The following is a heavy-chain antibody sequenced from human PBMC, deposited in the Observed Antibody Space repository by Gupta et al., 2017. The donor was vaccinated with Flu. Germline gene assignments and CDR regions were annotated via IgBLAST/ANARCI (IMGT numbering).Heavy chain of an antibody. CDR1: VGTFDTFA. D-gene: IGHD3-10*01. CDR2: IIPIFGIP. CDR3: ARWRYESGNYFDY. Sequence: QVPLVQSGSEVTRPGHSVKVSCKGSVGTFDTFALHWLRQAPGEGLEWLGGIIPIFGIPNYAQKFRDRVTIKLDESTNTAYMDLSSLTSADTAVYYCARWRYESGNYFDYWGQGTLVTVSS. J-gene: IGHJ4*02. V-gene: IGHV1-69*01.